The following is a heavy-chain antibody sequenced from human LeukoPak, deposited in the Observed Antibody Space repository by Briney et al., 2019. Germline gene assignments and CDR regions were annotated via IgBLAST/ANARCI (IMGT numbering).Heavy chain of an antibody. V-gene: IGHV5-51*01. D-gene: IGHD1-14*01. J-gene: IGHJ4*02. Sequence: GESLKISCKGSGYTFTTYWIGWVRQMVWKGLEWMALIYPDDSDIRYSPSFQGQVTISADKSMNTAYLQWSSLQASDTAMYYCVRRNRYDFEYWGQGSLVTVSS. CDR2: IYPDDSDI. CDR3: VRRNRYDFEY. CDR1: GYTFTTYW.